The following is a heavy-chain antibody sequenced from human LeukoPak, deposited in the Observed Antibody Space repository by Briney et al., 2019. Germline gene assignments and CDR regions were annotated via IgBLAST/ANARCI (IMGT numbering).Heavy chain of an antibody. CDR1: GGSISSSSYY. CDR3: ARGDDYGFDY. Sequence: SETLSLTCTVSGGSISSSSYYWGWIRQPPGKGLEWIGSIYYSGSTYYNPSLKSRVTISVDTSKNQFSLKLGSVTAADTAVYYCARGDDYGFDYWGQGTLVTVSS. CDR2: IYYSGST. D-gene: IGHD4/OR15-4a*01. J-gene: IGHJ4*02. V-gene: IGHV4-39*07.